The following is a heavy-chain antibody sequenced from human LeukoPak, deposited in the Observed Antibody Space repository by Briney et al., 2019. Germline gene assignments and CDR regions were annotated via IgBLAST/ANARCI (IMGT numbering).Heavy chain of an antibody. V-gene: IGHV1-69*05. J-gene: IGHJ3*02. CDR2: IIPIFGTA. D-gene: IGHD6-6*01. CDR1: GGTFSSYA. Sequence: SVKVSCKASGGTFSSYAISWVRQAPGQGLEWMGRIIPIFGTANYAQKFQGRVTITTDEATSTAYMELSSLRSEDTAVYYCARDRAEYLRPDAFDIWGQGTMVTVSS. CDR3: ARDRAEYLRPDAFDI.